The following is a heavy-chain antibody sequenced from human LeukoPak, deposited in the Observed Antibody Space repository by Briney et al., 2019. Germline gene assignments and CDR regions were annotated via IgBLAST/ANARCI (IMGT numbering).Heavy chain of an antibody. D-gene: IGHD6-6*01. J-gene: IGHJ6*02. CDR3: ARISAGRYGMDV. CDR2: VYYTGST. Sequence: SETLSLTCTVSGGSVTSGGYYWSWIRQPPEKGLEWLGYVYYTGSTYYNPSLKSRVTISSDTSKNQFSLKVSSVTAADTAVYYCARISAGRYGMDVWGQGTTVTVSS. CDR1: GGSVTSGGYY. V-gene: IGHV4-31*03.